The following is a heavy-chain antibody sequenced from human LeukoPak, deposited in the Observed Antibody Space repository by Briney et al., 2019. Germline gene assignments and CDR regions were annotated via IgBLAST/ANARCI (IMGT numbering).Heavy chain of an antibody. CDR3: ARTSPYDSSGPLFDY. J-gene: IGHJ4*02. Sequence: SETLSLTCTVSGGSISSYYWSWIRQPPGKGLEWIGYIYYSGSTNHNPSLKSRVTISVDTSKNQFSLKLSSVTAADTAVHYCARTSPYDSSGPLFDYWGQGTLVTVSS. D-gene: IGHD3-22*01. V-gene: IGHV4-59*01. CDR1: GGSISSYY. CDR2: IYYSGST.